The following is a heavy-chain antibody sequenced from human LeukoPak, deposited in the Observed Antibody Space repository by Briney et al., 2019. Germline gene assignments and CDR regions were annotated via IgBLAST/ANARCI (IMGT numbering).Heavy chain of an antibody. CDR1: GFTFSAYN. Sequence: GGSLRLSCAASGFTFSAYNMNWVRQAPGKGLEWVSSITSSSSYIYYADSVKGRFTISRDNAKNSLFLQMNSLRAEDTAVYYCGRGDWITTMTTEAWATWGKGT. J-gene: IGHJ6*03. CDR2: ITSSSSYI. CDR3: GRGDWITTMTTEAWAT. D-gene: IGHD4-17*01. V-gene: IGHV3-21*04.